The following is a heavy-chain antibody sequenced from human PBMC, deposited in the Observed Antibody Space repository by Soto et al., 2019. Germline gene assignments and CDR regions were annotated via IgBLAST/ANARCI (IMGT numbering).Heavy chain of an antibody. Sequence: ASVKVSCKVSGYTLTELSMHWVRQAPGKGLEWMGGFDPEDGETIYAQKFQGRVTMTEDTSTDTAYMELRSLRSDDTAVYYCAREGYSSGWFDYWGQGTLVNVSS. J-gene: IGHJ4*02. CDR3: AREGYSSGWFDY. CDR2: FDPEDGET. D-gene: IGHD6-19*01. V-gene: IGHV1-24*01. CDR1: GYTLTELS.